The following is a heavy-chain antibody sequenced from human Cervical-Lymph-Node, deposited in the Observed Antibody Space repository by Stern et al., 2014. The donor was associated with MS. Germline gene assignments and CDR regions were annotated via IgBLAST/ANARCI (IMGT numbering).Heavy chain of an antibody. CDR1: GFIFNDYC. J-gene: IGHJ4*02. CDR3: AKARGKGYNHGVDH. V-gene: IGHV3-21*01. CDR2: ITSRGSYI. D-gene: IGHD5-24*01. Sequence: EMQLVESGGGLVKPGGSLRLSCAASGFIFNDYCMKWVRQAPGKGPEWVSSITSRGSYIYYADSVKGRFSISRDNAKNSLFLQMNSLRAEDTAVYYCAKARGKGYNHGVDHWGQGTLVTVSS.